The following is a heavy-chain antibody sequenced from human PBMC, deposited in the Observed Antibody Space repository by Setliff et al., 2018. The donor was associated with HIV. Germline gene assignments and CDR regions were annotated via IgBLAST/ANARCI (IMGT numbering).Heavy chain of an antibody. D-gene: IGHD3-16*01. V-gene: IGHV3-9*01. CDR3: AKDQGRVNDH. CDR1: GFTFDDYA. J-gene: IGHJ4*02. Sequence: HPGGSLRLSCAASGFTFDDYAMHWVRQAPGKGLEWVSGISWNSGSIGYADSVKGRFTISRDNSRNTVFLQMNNLRTEDTAVHYCAKDQGRVNDHWGLGTLVTVSS. CDR2: ISWNSGSI.